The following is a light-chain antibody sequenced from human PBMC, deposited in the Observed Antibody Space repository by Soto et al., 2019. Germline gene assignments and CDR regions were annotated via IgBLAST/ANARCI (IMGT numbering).Light chain of an antibody. CDR2: LNSDGSH. CDR1: SGHSNYA. CDR3: QTWGSGIVV. V-gene: IGLV4-69*01. J-gene: IGLJ2*01. Sequence: QSVLTQSPSAYASLGASVNLTCTLSSGHSNYAIAWHQQQSEKGPRYLMKLNSDGSHSKGDGIPDRFSGSSSGAERYLTISSLQSEDEADYYCQTWGSGIVVFGGGTKLTVL.